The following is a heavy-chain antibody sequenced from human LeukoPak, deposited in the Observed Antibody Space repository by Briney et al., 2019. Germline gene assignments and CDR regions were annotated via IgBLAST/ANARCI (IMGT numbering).Heavy chain of an antibody. J-gene: IGHJ4*02. V-gene: IGHV3-74*01. D-gene: IGHD5-18*01. CDR1: GFTFSTYW. Sequence: GGSLRLSCAASGFTFSTYWMYWFRQAPGRGLVWVSRINGDGTSTSYADSVKGRFTISRDNAENTLYLKMNSLRAEDTAVYYCARSGGYNRLDYWGQGTLVTVSS. CDR2: INGDGTST. CDR3: ARSGGYNRLDY.